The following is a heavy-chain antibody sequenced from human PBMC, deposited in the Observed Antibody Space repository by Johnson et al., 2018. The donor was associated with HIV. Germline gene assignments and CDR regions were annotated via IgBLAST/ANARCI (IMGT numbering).Heavy chain of an antibody. CDR1: GFTFSDYY. D-gene: IGHD3-16*01. CDR3: ARDLVGGEHATPRSHAFDI. CDR2: ISSSGSTI. Sequence: QVQLVESGGGLVKPGGSLRLSCAASGFTFSDYYMSWIRQAPGKGLVWVSYISSSGSTIYYADSVKGRFTISRDHAKNSLYLQMNNLRAEATAVYYCARDLVGGEHATPRSHAFDIWGQGTMVTGSS. V-gene: IGHV3-11*04. J-gene: IGHJ3*02.